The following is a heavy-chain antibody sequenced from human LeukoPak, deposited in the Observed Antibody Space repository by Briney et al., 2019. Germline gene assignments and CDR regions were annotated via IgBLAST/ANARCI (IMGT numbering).Heavy chain of an antibody. CDR2: IIPIFGTA. Sequence: ASVKVSCKASGYTFTSYGISWVRQAPGQGLEWMGGIIPIFGTANYAQKFQGRVTITADESTSTAYMELSSPRSEDTAVYYCARERELVRNAFDIWGQGTMVTVSS. CDR3: ARERELVRNAFDI. V-gene: IGHV1-69*13. J-gene: IGHJ3*02. CDR1: GYTFTSYG. D-gene: IGHD6-13*01.